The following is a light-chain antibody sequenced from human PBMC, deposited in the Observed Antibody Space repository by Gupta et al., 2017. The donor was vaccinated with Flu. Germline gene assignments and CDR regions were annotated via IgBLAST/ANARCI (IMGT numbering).Light chain of an antibody. V-gene: IGKV1-5*03. CDR2: RTS. CDR1: QSINSY. J-gene: IGKJ1*01. CDR3: QQYKTYSPT. Sequence: PATLSASEGDRVTITCRASQSINSYLAWYQQKPGKAPKLLIYRTSSLDSGVPTRFSGSGSGTDFTLTISSLQPDDFASYYCQQYKTYSPTFGQGTTVEIK.